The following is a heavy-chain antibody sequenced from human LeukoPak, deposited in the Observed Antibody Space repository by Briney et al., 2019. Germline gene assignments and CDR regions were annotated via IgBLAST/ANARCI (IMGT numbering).Heavy chain of an antibody. J-gene: IGHJ5*02. V-gene: IGHV3-11*01. CDR2: ISSSGRTI. Sequence: PGGSLRLSCAASGFTFSDYYMSWIRQAPGKGLEWVSYISSSGRTIYHADSVKGRFTISRDNAKESLYLQMNSLRGEDTAVYHCARVGDNWFDPWGQGTLVTVSS. CDR1: GFTFSDYY. CDR3: ARVGDNWFDP.